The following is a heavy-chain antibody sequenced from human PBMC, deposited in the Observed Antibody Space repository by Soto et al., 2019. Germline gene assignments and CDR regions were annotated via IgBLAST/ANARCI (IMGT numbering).Heavy chain of an antibody. CDR2: ISGASTHI. Sequence: EVQLVESGGGLVQPRGSLSLSCAASGFTFTSHSMNWVRQAPGKGLEWISYISGASTHIYYADSVKGRFTISRDNAKSSLYLQMNSRRAEDTAVYYCARSAYHLRRNDACDFWGQGTMVTVSS. V-gene: IGHV3-48*04. CDR1: GFTFTSHS. CDR3: ARSAYHLRRNDACDF. D-gene: IGHD2-2*01. J-gene: IGHJ3*01.